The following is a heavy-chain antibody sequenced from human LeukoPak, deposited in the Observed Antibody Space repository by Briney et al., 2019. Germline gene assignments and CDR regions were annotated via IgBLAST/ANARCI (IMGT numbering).Heavy chain of an antibody. CDR1: GFTLSSYW. J-gene: IGHJ3*02. Sequence: QTGGSLRLSCAASGFTLSSYWMHWVRQAPGKGLVWVSRINSDGTSTRYADSVKGRFTISRDNAKNTLYLQMNSLRAEDTAVYYCCDQLYDAFNIWGQGTMVTVSS. D-gene: IGHD1-1*01. CDR2: INSDGTST. V-gene: IGHV3-74*01. CDR3: CDQLYDAFNI.